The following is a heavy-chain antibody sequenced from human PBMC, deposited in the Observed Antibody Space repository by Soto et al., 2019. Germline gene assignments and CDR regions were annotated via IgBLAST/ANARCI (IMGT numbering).Heavy chain of an antibody. Sequence: SETLSLTCAVYGGSFSGYYWSWIRQPPGKGLEWIGEINHSGSTNYNPSLKSRVTISVDTSKNQFSLKLSSVTAADTAVYYCARLGRGSTWYSSGWYGFDPWGQGTLVTVSS. CDR2: INHSGST. V-gene: IGHV4-34*01. CDR1: GGSFSGYY. D-gene: IGHD6-19*01. J-gene: IGHJ5*02. CDR3: ARLGRGSTWYSSGWYGFDP.